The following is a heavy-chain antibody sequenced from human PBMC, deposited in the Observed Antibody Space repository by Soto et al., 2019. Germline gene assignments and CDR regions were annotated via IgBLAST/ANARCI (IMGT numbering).Heavy chain of an antibody. CDR2: IYYSGST. CDR3: ARPGVLWFGDLKGVAFDI. D-gene: IGHD3-10*01. V-gene: IGHV4-39*01. Sequence: QLQLQESGPGLVKPSETLSLTCTVSGGSISSSSYYWGWIRQPPGKGLEWIGSIYYSGSTYYNPSLKSRVTIPVDTSKNQFSLKLSSVTAADTAVYYCARPGVLWFGDLKGVAFDIWGQGTMVTVSS. J-gene: IGHJ3*02. CDR1: GGSISSSSYY.